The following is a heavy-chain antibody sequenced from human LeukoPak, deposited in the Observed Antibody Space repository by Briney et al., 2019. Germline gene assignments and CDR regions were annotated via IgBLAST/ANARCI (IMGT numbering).Heavy chain of an antibody. J-gene: IGHJ4*02. Sequence: SETLSLTCTVSGGSISSGDYYWSCIRQPPGKGLECIGYIYHSGSTNYNLSLKSRVTISVDTSKNQFSLKLSSVTAADTAVYYCARHAGADSSSWYYFDNWGQGTLVTVSS. CDR1: GGSISSGDYY. V-gene: IGHV4-30-4*01. CDR3: ARHAGADSSSWYYFDN. D-gene: IGHD6-13*01. CDR2: IYHSGST.